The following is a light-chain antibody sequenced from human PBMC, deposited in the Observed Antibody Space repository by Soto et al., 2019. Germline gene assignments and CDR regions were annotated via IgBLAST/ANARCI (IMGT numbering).Light chain of an antibody. CDR1: QNVLYSSNNKNY. V-gene: IGKV4-1*01. CDR2: WAS. J-gene: IGKJ1*01. CDR3: HQYYTTPHT. Sequence: DIVMTQSPDSLAVSLGERATINCKSSQNVLYSSNNKNYLAWYQQKPGQPPKLLIFWASTRESGVPDRFSGSGSGTDFTLTISSLPAEDVAVYYCHQYYTTPHTFGQGTKVEIK.